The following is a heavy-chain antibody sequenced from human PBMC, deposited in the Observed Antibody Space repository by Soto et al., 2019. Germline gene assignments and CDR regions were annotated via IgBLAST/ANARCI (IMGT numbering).Heavy chain of an antibody. J-gene: IGHJ5*02. D-gene: IGHD3-3*01. CDR1: GGSISSSSYS. CDR2: IYYSGST. V-gene: IGHV4-39*01. Sequence: PSETLSLTCTVSGGSISSSSYSWGWLRQPPGKGLEWIGSIYYSGSTYYNPSLKSRVTISVDTSKNQFSLKLSSVTAADTAVYYCARRPRSYDFWSGYQDWFDPWGQGTLVTVS. CDR3: ARRPRSYDFWSGYQDWFDP.